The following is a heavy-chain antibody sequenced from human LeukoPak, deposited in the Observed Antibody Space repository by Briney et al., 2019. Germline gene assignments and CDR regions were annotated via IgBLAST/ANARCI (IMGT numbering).Heavy chain of an antibody. Sequence: ASVKVSCKASGYTFTSYDINWVRQATGQGLEWMGWMNPNSGNTGYAQKFQGRVTMTRNTSISTAYMELNSLRAEDTAVYYCAKGSMTSFWFDPWGQGTLVTVSS. CDR3: AKGSMTSFWFDP. CDR1: GYTFTSYD. J-gene: IGHJ5*02. CDR2: MNPNSGNT. V-gene: IGHV1-8*01. D-gene: IGHD2/OR15-2a*01.